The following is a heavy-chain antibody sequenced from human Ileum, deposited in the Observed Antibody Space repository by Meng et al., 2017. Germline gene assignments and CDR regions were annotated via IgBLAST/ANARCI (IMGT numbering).Heavy chain of an antibody. Sequence: QVQLQESGPGLVEPSGTLPLTCAGSGCSISISNWWTWVRQPPGKGLEWIGEIYHTGGTNYNPSLKRRVTISVDKSKNQFSLEVTSVTAADTAVYYCARVRCASVSCYGDSYFDYWGQGILVTVSS. CDR3: ARVRCASVSCYGDSYFDY. CDR2: IYHTGGT. D-gene: IGHD2-15*01. CDR1: GCSISISNW. V-gene: IGHV4-4*02. J-gene: IGHJ4*02.